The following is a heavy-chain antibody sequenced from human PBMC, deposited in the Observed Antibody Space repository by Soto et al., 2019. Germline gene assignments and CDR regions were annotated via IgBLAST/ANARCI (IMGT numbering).Heavy chain of an antibody. Sequence: QITLKESGPTLVKPTETLTLTCSVSGFSLSTSGRTLGWIRQPPGKAPEWLALGGQYSPSLQSRVTVTKDTSKNQLVLTLADMDPADTATYYCTLRQHSSRCPLYWGQGILVTVSS. CDR3: TLRQHSSRCPLY. CDR1: GFSLSTSGRT. J-gene: IGHJ4*02. CDR2: GG. V-gene: IGHV2-5*01. D-gene: IGHD6-13*01.